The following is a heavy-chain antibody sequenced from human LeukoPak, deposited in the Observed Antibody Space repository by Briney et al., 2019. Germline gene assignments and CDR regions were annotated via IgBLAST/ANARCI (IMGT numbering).Heavy chain of an antibody. D-gene: IGHD4-23*01. V-gene: IGHV3-21*01. J-gene: IGHJ4*02. CDR3: ARVPTVVTV. CDR1: GFTFSSYS. Sequence: PGGPLRLSCAASGFTFSSYSMNWLRQSPGKGLEWVSSISSSSSNIYYADSVKGRFTISRDNAKNSLYLQMNSLRAEDTAVYYCARVPTVVTVWGQGTLVTVSS. CDR2: ISSSSSNI.